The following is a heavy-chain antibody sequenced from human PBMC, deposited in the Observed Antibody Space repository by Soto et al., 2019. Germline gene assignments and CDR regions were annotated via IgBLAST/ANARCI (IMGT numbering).Heavy chain of an antibody. D-gene: IGHD3-22*01. Sequence: ASVKVSCKASGYTFTGYYMHWVRQAPGQGLEWMGWINPNSGGTNYAQKFQGWVTMTRDTSISTAYMELSSLRSEDTAVYYCARGSHYYDSSGYTHYWGQGTLVTVSS. V-gene: IGHV1-2*04. CDR2: INPNSGGT. CDR1: GYTFTGYY. J-gene: IGHJ4*02. CDR3: ARGSHYYDSSGYTHY.